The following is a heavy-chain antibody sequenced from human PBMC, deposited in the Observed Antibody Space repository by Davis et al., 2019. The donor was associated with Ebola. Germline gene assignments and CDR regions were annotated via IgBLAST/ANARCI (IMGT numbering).Heavy chain of an antibody. V-gene: IGHV3-30*18. D-gene: IGHD3-3*01. CDR3: AKGWSYLDY. CDR2: ISYDGNNQ. Sequence: GESLKISCAASGFTFSSYGMHWVRQTPGKGLEWVAIISYDGNNQYYADSVKGRFTISRDNSKNTLYLQMNSLKSEDTAMSYCAKGWSYLDYWGQGTLVSVSS. J-gene: IGHJ4*02. CDR1: GFTFSSYG.